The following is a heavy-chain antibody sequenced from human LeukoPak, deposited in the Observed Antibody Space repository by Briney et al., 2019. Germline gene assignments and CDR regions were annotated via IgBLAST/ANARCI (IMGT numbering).Heavy chain of an antibody. Sequence: PSETLSLTCTVSGGSISSYYWSWVRHPPGKGLEWIGYVYYSGSTNYNPSLKSRVTISVDTSKNQFSLKLSSVTAANTAVYYCARNNYGSGTPDWGQGTLVTVSS. CDR1: GGSISSYY. CDR2: VYYSGST. CDR3: ARNNYGSGTPD. J-gene: IGHJ4*02. D-gene: IGHD3-10*01. V-gene: IGHV4-59*01.